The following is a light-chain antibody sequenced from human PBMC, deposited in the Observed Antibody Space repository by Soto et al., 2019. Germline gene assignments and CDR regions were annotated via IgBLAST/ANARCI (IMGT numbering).Light chain of an antibody. CDR1: QDISNN. Sequence: DIQMTQSPSSLSASVGDRVTITCQASQDISNNVNWYQQKPGKAPKVLIYDASNFETGVPSRFRGSGSGTEFTLTISSLKAEDIATYYCQQSQNLPFTFGGGTKVE. CDR2: DAS. V-gene: IGKV1-33*01. CDR3: QQSQNLPFT. J-gene: IGKJ4*01.